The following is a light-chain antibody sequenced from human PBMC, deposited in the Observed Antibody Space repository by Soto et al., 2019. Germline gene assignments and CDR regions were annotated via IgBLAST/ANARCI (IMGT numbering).Light chain of an antibody. V-gene: IGLV2-14*01. CDR3: SSYTGGSTYV. CDR2: DVS. CDR1: SSDIGGYKY. J-gene: IGLJ1*01. Sequence: QSALTQPASVSGSPGQSITISCTGTSSDIGGYKYVSWYQQHPGKAPKLMIYDVSNRPSGVSNRFSGSKSGNTATLTISGLMGEDDAEYYCSSYTGGSTYVFGTGTKVTVL.